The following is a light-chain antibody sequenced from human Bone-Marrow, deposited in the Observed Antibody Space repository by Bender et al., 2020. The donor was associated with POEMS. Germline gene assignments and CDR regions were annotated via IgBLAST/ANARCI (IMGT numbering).Light chain of an antibody. Sequence: SALTQPASLSGSPGQSITISCTGTSSDVGTYDLVSWYQHHPGKAPKLMIYDVYKRPSGVSHRFSGSKSGNTASLTISGLQAEDEADYYCSSYTSDNTLIFGGGTRLTVL. V-gene: IGLV2-14*02. CDR3: SSYTSDNTLI. J-gene: IGLJ2*01. CDR1: SSDVGTYDL. CDR2: DVY.